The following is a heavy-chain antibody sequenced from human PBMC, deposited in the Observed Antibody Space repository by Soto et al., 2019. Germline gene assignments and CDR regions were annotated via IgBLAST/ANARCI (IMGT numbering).Heavy chain of an antibody. CDR3: ATSSWGIAVAGDITSFDY. D-gene: IGHD6-19*01. CDR2: MNPNSGNT. V-gene: IGHV1-8*01. J-gene: IGHJ4*02. Sequence: GXSVKVSSKASGYTFTSYYINWVRHSTGQGLEWMGWMNPNSGNTGYAQKFQGRVTMTEDTSTDTAYMELSSLRSEDTAVYYCATSSWGIAVAGDITSFDYWGQGTLVTVSS. CDR1: GYTFTSYY.